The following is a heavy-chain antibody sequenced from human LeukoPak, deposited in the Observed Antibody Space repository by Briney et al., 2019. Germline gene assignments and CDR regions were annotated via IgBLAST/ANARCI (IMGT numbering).Heavy chain of an antibody. D-gene: IGHD3-3*01. CDR2: IYSGGST. Sequence: GGSLRLSCAASGFTVSSNYMSWVRQAPGKGLEWVSVIYSGGSTYYADSVKGRFTISRDNSKNTLYLQMNSLRAEDTAVYYCAKDQYYDFWSGYSSFDYWGQGTLVTVSS. CDR1: GFTVSSNY. CDR3: AKDQYYDFWSGYSSFDY. V-gene: IGHV3-53*01. J-gene: IGHJ4*02.